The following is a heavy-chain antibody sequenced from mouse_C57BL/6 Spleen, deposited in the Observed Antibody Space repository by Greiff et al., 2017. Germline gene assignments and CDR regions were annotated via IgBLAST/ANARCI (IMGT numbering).Heavy chain of an antibody. D-gene: IGHD1-1*01. CDR3: ARHPDYYGSSHWYFDV. Sequence: VKVVESGPGLVAPSQSLSITCTVSGFSLTSYGVHWVRQPPGKGLEWLVVIWSDGSTTYNSALKSRLSISKDNSKSQVFLKMNSLQTDDTAMYYCARHPDYYGSSHWYFDVWGTGTTVTVSS. V-gene: IGHV2-6-1*01. J-gene: IGHJ1*03. CDR1: GFSLTSYG. CDR2: IWSDGST.